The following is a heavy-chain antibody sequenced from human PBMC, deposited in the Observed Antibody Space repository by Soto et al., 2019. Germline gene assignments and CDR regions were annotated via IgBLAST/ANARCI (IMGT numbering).Heavy chain of an antibody. CDR3: AKGSTAVAPPAEYIQH. Sequence: ASVKVSCKASGYTFTSYGISWVRQAPGQGLEWMGWISAYNGNTNYAQKLQGRVTMTTDTSTSTAYMELRSLRSDDTAVYYCAKGSTAVAPPAEYIQHRGRGTLVTVSS. V-gene: IGHV1-18*01. D-gene: IGHD6-13*01. CDR1: GYTFTSYG. CDR2: ISAYNGNT. J-gene: IGHJ1*01.